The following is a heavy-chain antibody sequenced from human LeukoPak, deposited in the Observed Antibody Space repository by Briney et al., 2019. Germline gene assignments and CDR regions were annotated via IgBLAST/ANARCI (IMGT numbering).Heavy chain of an antibody. J-gene: IGHJ6*02. V-gene: IGHV1-18*01. D-gene: IGHD4-17*01. Sequence: ASVKVSCKASGYTFISYGITWVRQAPGQGLEWLGWISAYNGNIDYAQKLQGRVTLTTDTSTSTAYMELRSLRSDDTAVFYCARLIGDYQYLTYYYYYGMDVWGQGTTVTVSS. CDR2: ISAYNGNI. CDR3: ARLIGDYQYLTYYYYYGMDV. CDR1: GYTFISYG.